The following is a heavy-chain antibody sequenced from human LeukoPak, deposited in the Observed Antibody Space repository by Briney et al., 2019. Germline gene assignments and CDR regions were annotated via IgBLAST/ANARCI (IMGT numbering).Heavy chain of an antibody. Sequence: SVKVSCKASGGTFSSYAISWVRQAPGQGLEWMGRIIPILGIANYAQKFQGRVTITADKSTSTAYVELSSLRSEDTAVYYCARILGYCSGGSCQSYYYGMDVWGQGTTVTVSS. CDR2: IIPILGIA. CDR1: GGTFSSYA. V-gene: IGHV1-69*04. D-gene: IGHD2-15*01. J-gene: IGHJ6*02. CDR3: ARILGYCSGGSCQSYYYGMDV.